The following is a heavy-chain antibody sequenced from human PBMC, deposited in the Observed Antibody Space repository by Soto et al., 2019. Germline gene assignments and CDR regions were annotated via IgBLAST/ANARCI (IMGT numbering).Heavy chain of an antibody. D-gene: IGHD2-21*01. V-gene: IGHV3-48*04. CDR3: ARYLIIPRAFDI. J-gene: IGHJ3*02. CDR2: ISSSSSVI. Sequence: LRLSCSVSGFTFSTYSIAWIRQAPGKGLEWLSYISSSSSVIYYADSVKGRITVSRDNGKNALILQMHSLRADDTAVYYCARYLIIPRAFDIWGQGTAVTASS. CDR1: GFTFSTYS.